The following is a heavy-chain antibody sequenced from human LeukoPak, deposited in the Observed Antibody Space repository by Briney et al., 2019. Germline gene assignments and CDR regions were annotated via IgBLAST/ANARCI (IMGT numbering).Heavy chain of an antibody. D-gene: IGHD2-8*01. V-gene: IGHV4-59*01. CDR1: GGSIISDY. CDR3: PRAAARYCTTGVSYTYGAPYFDY. J-gene: IGHJ4*02. CDR2: MYYSGST. Sequence: SETLSLTCTVSGGSIISDYWSWVRQPPGKGLEWIGYMYYSGSTNYNPSLKSRVTISVDTSKNQFSLKLSSVTAADTAVYYYPRAAARYCTTGVSYTYGAPYFDYWGQGTLVTVSS.